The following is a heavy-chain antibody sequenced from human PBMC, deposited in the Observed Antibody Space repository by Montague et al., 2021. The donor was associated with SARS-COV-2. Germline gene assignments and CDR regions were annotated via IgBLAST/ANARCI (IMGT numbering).Heavy chain of an antibody. CDR2: IYGXXXN. CDR3: AHRFAGFFDY. CDR1: GFSLNTPEVA. J-gene: IGHJ4*02. V-gene: IGHV2-5*05. Sequence: PALVKPTQTLTLTGTFSGFSLNTPEVAVGWIRQPPGKALEWLALIYGXXXNRYGPSLQSRLTITRDTSKSQVVLTMTNMDPVDTATYFCAHRFAGFFDYWGQGILVTVSS.